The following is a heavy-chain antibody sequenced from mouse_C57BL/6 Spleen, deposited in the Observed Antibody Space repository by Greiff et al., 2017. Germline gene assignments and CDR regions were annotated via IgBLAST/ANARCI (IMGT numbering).Heavy chain of an antibody. J-gene: IGHJ3*01. Sequence: EVQVVESGRGLVKPGGSLKLSCAASGFTFSSYTMSWVRQTPGKGLEWVATISGGGGNTYYPDSVKGRVTITRDNAKNPLYLQMSRLRSENTAVYDFYRCGSSYEAGFAYWGQGTLVTVSA. V-gene: IGHV5-9*04. D-gene: IGHD1-1*01. CDR3: YRCGSSYEAGFAY. CDR1: GFTFSSYT. CDR2: ISGGGGNT.